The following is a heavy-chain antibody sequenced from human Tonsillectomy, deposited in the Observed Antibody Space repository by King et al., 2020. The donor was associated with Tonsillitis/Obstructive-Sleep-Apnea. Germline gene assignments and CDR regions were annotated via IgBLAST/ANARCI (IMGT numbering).Heavy chain of an antibody. V-gene: IGHV1-69*12. J-gene: IGHJ6*03. Sequence: QLVQSGAEVKKPGSSVKLSCKASGGTFSSYDISWVRQAPGQGLEWMGGIIPIFGTPSYAQKFQGRVTITADESTSTAYMELSSLRSEDTAVYYCVRSVATIDYYYYHYMDVWGKGTTVTVSS. CDR2: IIPIFGTP. CDR3: VRSVATIDYYYYHYMDV. D-gene: IGHD5-12*01. CDR1: GGTFSSYD.